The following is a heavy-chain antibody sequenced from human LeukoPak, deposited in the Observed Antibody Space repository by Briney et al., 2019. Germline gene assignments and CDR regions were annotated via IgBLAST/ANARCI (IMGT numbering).Heavy chain of an antibody. CDR2: IYYSGST. Sequence: SETLSLTCTVSGGSISSSSYYWGWIRQPPGKGLEWIGSIYYSGSTYYNPSLKSRVTISVDTSKNQFSLKLSSVTAADTAVYYCARRNDYVWGSYRGGFDYWGQGTLVTVSS. CDR1: GGSISSSSYY. CDR3: ARRNDYVWGSYRGGFDY. D-gene: IGHD3-16*02. V-gene: IGHV4-39*01. J-gene: IGHJ4*02.